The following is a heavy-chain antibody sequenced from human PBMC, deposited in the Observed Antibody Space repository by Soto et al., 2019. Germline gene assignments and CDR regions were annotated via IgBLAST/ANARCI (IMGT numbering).Heavy chain of an antibody. D-gene: IGHD3-9*01. CDR1: GGSSSGYY. CDR2: INHSGST. CDR3: ARGGAGILTGYYNDY. V-gene: IGHV4-34*01. Sequence: LSLTCXVYGGSSSGYYWSLIRQPPGKGLEWIGEINHSGSTNYNPSLKSRVTISVDTSKNQFSLKLSSVTAADTAVYYCARGGAGILTGYYNDYWGQGTLVTVSS. J-gene: IGHJ4*02.